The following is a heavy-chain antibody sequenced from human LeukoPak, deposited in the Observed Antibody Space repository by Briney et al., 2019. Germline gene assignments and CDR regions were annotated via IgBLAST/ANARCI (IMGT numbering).Heavy chain of an antibody. Sequence: PGGSLRLSCAASGFTFSSYWMSWVRQAPGKGLEWVANIKQDGSEKYYVDSVKGRFTISRDNAKSSLYLQMNSLRAEDTAVYYCARDGDSTGYSFDYWGQGTLVTVSS. CDR3: ARDGDSTGYSFDY. D-gene: IGHD3-22*01. CDR2: IKQDGSEK. V-gene: IGHV3-7*01. J-gene: IGHJ4*02. CDR1: GFTFSSYW.